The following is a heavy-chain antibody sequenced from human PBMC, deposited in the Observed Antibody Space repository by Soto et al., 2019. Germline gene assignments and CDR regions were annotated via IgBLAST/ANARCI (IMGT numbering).Heavy chain of an antibody. J-gene: IGHJ4*02. CDR1: GFTFSTYA. CDR3: ARDGNYHEY. CDR2: ISSSGSNI. V-gene: IGHV3-21*01. Sequence: EVQLVESGGGLVKPGGSLRLSCATSGFTFSTYAMTWVRQAPGKGLEWVSFISSSGSNIQYADSVEGRFTISRDDAKNSVYLQMDSLGADETALYYCARDGNYHEYWGQGTLVSVSS. D-gene: IGHD1-26*01.